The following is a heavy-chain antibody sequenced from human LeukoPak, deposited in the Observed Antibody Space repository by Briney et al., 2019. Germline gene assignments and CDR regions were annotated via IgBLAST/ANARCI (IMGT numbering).Heavy chain of an antibody. D-gene: IGHD2-8*01. J-gene: IGHJ4*02. CDR1: GGSIISSSVY. Sequence: PSETLSLTCTVSGGSIISSSVYWGWIRQPPGKGLEWIGSIYYSGTTYHNPSLKSRVTISVDTSKNQFSLKLSSVTAADTAVYYCARDRACSNGVCSYFDYWGQGSLLTVSS. CDR3: ARDRACSNGVCSYFDY. CDR2: IYYSGTT. V-gene: IGHV4-39*07.